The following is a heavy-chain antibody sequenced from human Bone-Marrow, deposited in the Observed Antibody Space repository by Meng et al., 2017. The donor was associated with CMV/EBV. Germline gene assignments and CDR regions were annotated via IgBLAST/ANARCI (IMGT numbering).Heavy chain of an antibody. D-gene: IGHD3-9*01. CDR3: ARAPGGVTGYFYNWFDP. J-gene: IGHJ5*02. CDR2: IYYSGST. CDR1: GGSISSYY. V-gene: IGHV4-59*01. Sequence: GSLRLSCTVSGGSISSYYWSWIRQPPGKGLEWIGYIYYSGSTNYNPSLKSRVTISVDTSKNQFSLKLSSVTAADTAVYYCARAPGGVTGYFYNWFDPWGQGTLVTVSS.